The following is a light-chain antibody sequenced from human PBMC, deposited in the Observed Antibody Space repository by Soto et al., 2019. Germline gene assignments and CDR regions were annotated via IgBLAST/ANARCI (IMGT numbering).Light chain of an antibody. J-gene: IGKJ4*01. CDR1: QSVSSSF. Sequence: EIVLTQSPGTLSLSPGERAILSCRASQSVSSSFLAWYQQRPGQAPRLLIYSSSNRATGLPDRFSGSGSGTDFTLTISRLEPADFAVYYCQQYGRSPLTFGGGTKVEMK. V-gene: IGKV3-20*01. CDR2: SSS. CDR3: QQYGRSPLT.